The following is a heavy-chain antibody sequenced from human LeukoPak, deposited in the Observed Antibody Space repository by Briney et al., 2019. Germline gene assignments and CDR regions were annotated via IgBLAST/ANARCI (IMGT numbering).Heavy chain of an antibody. D-gene: IGHD2-2*01. V-gene: IGHV1-69*04. J-gene: IGHJ5*02. CDR3: ARGGGGLGYCSSTSCSPFDP. Sequence: ASVKVSCKSSGCTFSSYAISWVRQAPGQGLEWMGRIIPILGVANYAQQFQGRVTITAAKSTSTAYMELSSLRSEDTAVYYCARGGGGLGYCSSTSCSPFDPWGQGPLVTVSS. CDR2: IIPILGVA. CDR1: GCTFSSYA.